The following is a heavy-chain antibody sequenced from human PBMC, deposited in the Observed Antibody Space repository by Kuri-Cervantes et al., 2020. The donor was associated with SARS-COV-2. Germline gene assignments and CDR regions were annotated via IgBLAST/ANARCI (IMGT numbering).Heavy chain of an antibody. D-gene: IGHD3-16*01. V-gene: IGHV3-21*01. Sequence: GESLKISCAASGFTFISSWMHWVCQAPGKGLEWVSSISSSSSYIYYADSVKGRFTISRDNAKNSLYLQMNSLRAEDTAVYYCAREAGLGWFDPWGQGTLVTVSS. CDR2: ISSSSSYI. CDR1: GFTFISSW. CDR3: AREAGLGWFDP. J-gene: IGHJ5*02.